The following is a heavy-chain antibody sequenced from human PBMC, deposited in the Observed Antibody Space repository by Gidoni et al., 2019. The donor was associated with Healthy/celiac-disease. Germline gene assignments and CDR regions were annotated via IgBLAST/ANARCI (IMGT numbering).Heavy chain of an antibody. V-gene: IGHV3-30*18. Sequence: QVQLVESGGGVVQPGRSLRLSCAASGFTFSSYGMPWVRMAPGTGLEWVAVISDDGSNKYYADSVKGRFTISRDNSKNTLYLQMNSLRAEDTAVYYCAKGGYCSSTSCYRYYYYMDVWGKGTTVTVSS. D-gene: IGHD2-2*02. J-gene: IGHJ6*03. CDR1: GFTFSSYG. CDR2: ISDDGSNK. CDR3: AKGGYCSSTSCYRYYYYMDV.